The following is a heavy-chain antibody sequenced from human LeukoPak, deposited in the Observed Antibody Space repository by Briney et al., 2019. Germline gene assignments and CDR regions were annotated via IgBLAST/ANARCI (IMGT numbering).Heavy chain of an antibody. Sequence: GGSLRLSCAASGFTFSDYYMSWIRQAPGKGLEWVSYISTSGTAVYYADSVKGRFTISRDNAKNSLYLQMNSLRAEDTAVYYCARDNGDYSGAFDIWGQGTMVTVSS. J-gene: IGHJ3*02. CDR1: GFTFSDYY. CDR3: ARDNGDYSGAFDI. D-gene: IGHD4-17*01. V-gene: IGHV3-11*04. CDR2: ISTSGTAV.